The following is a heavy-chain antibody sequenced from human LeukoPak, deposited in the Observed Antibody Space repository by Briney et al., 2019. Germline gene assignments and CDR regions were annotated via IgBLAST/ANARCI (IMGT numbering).Heavy chain of an antibody. D-gene: IGHD6-6*01. J-gene: IGHJ3*02. V-gene: IGHV3-48*03. Sequence: PGGSLRLSCAASGFTFSSYEMNWDRQAPGKGLEWVSYISSSGSTIYYADSVKGRFTISRDNAKNSLYLQMNSLRAEDTAVYYCASSSYGAFDIWGQGTMVTVSS. CDR1: GFTFSSYE. CDR2: ISSSGSTI. CDR3: ASSSYGAFDI.